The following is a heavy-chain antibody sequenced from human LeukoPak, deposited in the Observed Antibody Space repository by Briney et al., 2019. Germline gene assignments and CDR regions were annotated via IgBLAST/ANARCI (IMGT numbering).Heavy chain of an antibody. D-gene: IGHD3-22*01. V-gene: IGHV1-46*01. CDR1: GYTFTSYY. Sequence: ASVEVSCKASGYTFTSYYMHWVRQAPGQGLEWMGIINPSGGSTSYAQKFQGRVTMTRDTSTSTVYMELSSLRSEDTAVYYCAREDYDSSGYYKGAFDIWGQGTMVTVSS. J-gene: IGHJ3*02. CDR2: INPSGGST. CDR3: AREDYDSSGYYKGAFDI.